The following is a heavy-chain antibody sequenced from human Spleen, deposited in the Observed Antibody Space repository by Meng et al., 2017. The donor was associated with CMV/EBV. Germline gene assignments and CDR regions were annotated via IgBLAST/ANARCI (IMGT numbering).Heavy chain of an antibody. CDR3: ARGSGYLNPFDY. Sequence: QVQLVQSGAEVKKPGASVKVSCKASGYIFSTYAIHWVRQAPGQGLEWMGWINVGNGDTKFSQKVQGRVTLTRDTSASTAYIDLTSLRSEDTAVYYCARGSGYLNPFDYWGQGTLVTVSS. CDR1: GYIFSTYA. D-gene: IGHD5-12*01. CDR2: INVGNGDT. V-gene: IGHV1-3*01. J-gene: IGHJ4*02.